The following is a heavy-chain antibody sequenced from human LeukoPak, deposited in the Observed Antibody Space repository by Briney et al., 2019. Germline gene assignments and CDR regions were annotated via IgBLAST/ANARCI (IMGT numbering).Heavy chain of an antibody. J-gene: IGHJ5*02. CDR2: ISYDGSNK. CDR1: GFTFSSYG. Sequence: GRSLRLSCAASGFTFSSYGMHWVRQAPGKGLEWVAVISYDGSNKYYADSVKGRFTISRDNSKNTLYLQMNSLRAEDTAVYYCARDRLISSRWLANWFDPWGQGTLVTVSS. V-gene: IGHV3-30*03. CDR3: ARDRLISSRWLANWFDP. D-gene: IGHD3-3*01.